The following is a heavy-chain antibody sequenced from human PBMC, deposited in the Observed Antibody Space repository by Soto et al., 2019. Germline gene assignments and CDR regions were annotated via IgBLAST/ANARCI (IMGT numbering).Heavy chain of an antibody. CDR2: IWYDGSNK. CDR1: GFTFSSYG. D-gene: IGHD6-19*01. CDR3: ERDYINCSGWYPWYYYYGLDF. Sequence: GGSLRLSCAASGFTFSSYGMHWVRQAPGKGLEWVAVIWYDGSNKYYADSVKGRFTISRDNSKNTLYLQMNSLIAEDTAVYYCERDYINCSGWYPWYYYYGLDFSGQGTTVTVSS. V-gene: IGHV3-33*01. J-gene: IGHJ6*02.